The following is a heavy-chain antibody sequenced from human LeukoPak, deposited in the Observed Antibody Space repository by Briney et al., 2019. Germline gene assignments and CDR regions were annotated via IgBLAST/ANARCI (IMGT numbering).Heavy chain of an antibody. J-gene: IGHJ4*02. CDR1: GYSFTSYW. D-gene: IGHD6-19*01. Sequence: GESLKISCKGSGYSFTSYWIGWVRQMPGKGLEWMGIIYPGDSDTRYSPSFQGQVTISADKSISTAYLQWSSLKASDTAMYYCARQRNSSGWYEGLDYWGQGTLVTVSS. CDR2: IYPGDSDT. V-gene: IGHV5-51*01. CDR3: ARQRNSSGWYEGLDY.